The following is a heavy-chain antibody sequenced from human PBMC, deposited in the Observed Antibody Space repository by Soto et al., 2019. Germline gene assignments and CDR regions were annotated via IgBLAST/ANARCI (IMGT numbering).Heavy chain of an antibody. V-gene: IGHV3-23*01. CDR3: AKSHTKTLFCSSTSCYFDY. D-gene: IGHD2-2*01. CDR2: ISGSGGST. Sequence: LRLSCAASGFTFSSYAMSWVRQAPGKGLEWVSAISGSGGSTYYADSVKGRFTISRDNSKNTLYLQMNSLRAEDTAVYYCAKSHTKTLFCSSTSCYFDYWGQGTLVTVSS. J-gene: IGHJ4*02. CDR1: GFTFSSYA.